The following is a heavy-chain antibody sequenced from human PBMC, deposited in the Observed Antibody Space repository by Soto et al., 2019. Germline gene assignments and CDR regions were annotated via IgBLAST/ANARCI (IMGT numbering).Heavy chain of an antibody. CDR2: IYYSGST. Sequence: SETLSLTCTVSGGSISSGGYYWSWIRQHPGKGLEWIGYIYYSGSTYYNPSLKSRVTISVDTSKNQFSLKLSSVTAADTAVYYCARSTVTTHFDYWGQGTLVTVSS. V-gene: IGHV4-31*03. J-gene: IGHJ4*02. CDR1: GGSISSGGYY. CDR3: ARSTVTTHFDY. D-gene: IGHD4-17*01.